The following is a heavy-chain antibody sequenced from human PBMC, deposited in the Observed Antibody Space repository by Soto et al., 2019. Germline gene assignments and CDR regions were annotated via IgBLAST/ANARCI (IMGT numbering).Heavy chain of an antibody. CDR3: ARKGGFNWNYAGFAP. D-gene: IGHD1-7*01. CDR2: ISYSGGST. Sequence: EVQLLESGGGLVQPGGSLRLSCAASGFTFSSYAMSWVRQAPGKGLEWVSAISYSGGSTYYADSVKGRFTISRDNSKNPVDLKRNTLRAEDRAVYYCARKGGFNWNYAGFAPWGQGTLVTVPP. J-gene: IGHJ5*02. CDR1: GFTFSSYA. V-gene: IGHV3-23*01.